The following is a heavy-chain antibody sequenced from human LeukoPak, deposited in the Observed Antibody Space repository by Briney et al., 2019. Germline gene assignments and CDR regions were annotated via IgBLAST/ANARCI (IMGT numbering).Heavy chain of an antibody. Sequence: VASVKVSCKASTYTFTTYGITWVRQVPGQGLEWMGWISAYNGNTNYAQKFQGRVTMTTDTSTSTAYMELKSLRSDDTAVYYCARDHMNYDFWSGYSNWFDPWGQGTLVTVSS. CDR2: ISAYNGNT. V-gene: IGHV1-18*01. CDR3: ARDHMNYDFWSGYSNWFDP. J-gene: IGHJ5*02. D-gene: IGHD3-3*01. CDR1: TYTFTTYG.